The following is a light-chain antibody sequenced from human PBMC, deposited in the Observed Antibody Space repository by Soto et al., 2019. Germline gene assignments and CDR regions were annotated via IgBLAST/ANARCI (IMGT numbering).Light chain of an antibody. V-gene: IGKV1-39*01. CDR2: AAS. CDR1: QSIDNF. Sequence: DIQMTQSPSSLSASVGDRVTITCRPSQSIDNFLNWYQQKPGKAPNLLIYAASSLQSGVPSRFSGSGSGTDFTLTISSLQPEDSASYYCQQSSGTPLTFGGGTKVDIK. J-gene: IGKJ4*01. CDR3: QQSSGTPLT.